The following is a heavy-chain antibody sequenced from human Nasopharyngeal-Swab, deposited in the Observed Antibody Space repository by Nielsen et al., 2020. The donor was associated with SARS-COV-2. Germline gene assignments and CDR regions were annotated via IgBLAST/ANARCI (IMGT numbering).Heavy chain of an antibody. CDR1: GFTFSGHS. V-gene: IGHV3-53*01. CDR2: IYSAGQT. D-gene: IGHD3-3*01. Sequence: GESLKISCAASGFTFSGHSMTWVRQAPGKGLEWVSVIYSAGQTNYADSVKGRFTISRDNSKNTLYLQMNSLRAEDTAVYYCARGVGVDDFWSGRFDYWGQGTLVTVSS. CDR3: ARGVGVDDFWSGRFDY. J-gene: IGHJ4*02.